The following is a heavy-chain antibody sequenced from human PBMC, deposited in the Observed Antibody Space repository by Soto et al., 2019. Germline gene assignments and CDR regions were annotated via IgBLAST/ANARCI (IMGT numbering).Heavy chain of an antibody. CDR3: ERGPRITIFGVAYYYYYGMDV. Sequence: SETLSLTCAVYGGSFSGYYWSWIRQPPGKGLEWIGEINHSGSTNYNPSLKSRVTISVDTSKNQFSLKLSSVTAADTAVYYCERGPRITIFGVAYYYYYGMDVWGQGTTVTVSS. J-gene: IGHJ6*02. V-gene: IGHV4-34*01. D-gene: IGHD3-3*01. CDR2: INHSGST. CDR1: GGSFSGYY.